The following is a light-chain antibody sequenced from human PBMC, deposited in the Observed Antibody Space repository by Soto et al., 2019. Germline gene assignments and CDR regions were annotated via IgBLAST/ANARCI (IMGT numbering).Light chain of an antibody. CDR1: SSDVGAYNS. CDR3: NSHGGSNNFWV. Sequence: QSVLTQPPSASGSPGQSVTISCTGTSSDVGAYNSVSWYQQHPGKAPRLMICEVNKRPSGVPDRFSGSKSGNTASLTVSGLQAEDEADYYCNSHGGSNNFWVFGGGTKLTVL. V-gene: IGLV2-8*01. CDR2: EVN. J-gene: IGLJ3*02.